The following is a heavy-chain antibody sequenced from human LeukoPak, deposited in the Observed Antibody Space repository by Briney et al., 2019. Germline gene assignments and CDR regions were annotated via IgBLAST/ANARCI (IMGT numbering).Heavy chain of an antibody. V-gene: IGHV1-69*05. CDR3: ARDPYSSGPMDV. CDR2: IIPIFGTA. Sequence: SVKVSCKASGGTFSSYAISWVRQAPGQGLEWMGRIIPIFGTANYAQKFQGRVAITTDESTSTAYMELSSLRSEDTAVYYCARDPYSSGPMDVWGKGTTVTVSS. D-gene: IGHD6-19*01. J-gene: IGHJ6*03. CDR1: GGTFSSYA.